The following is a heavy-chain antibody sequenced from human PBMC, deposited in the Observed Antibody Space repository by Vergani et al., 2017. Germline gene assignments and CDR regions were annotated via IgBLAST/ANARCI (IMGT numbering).Heavy chain of an antibody. Sequence: VQLLESVGGLLQPGGSLRLSCAASGFTFRSYAMSWVRPAPGTGLEWVSAISGRGGSTYYAHAVKGRFTISRDNSKNTLYLQRNSLRAEDTAVYYCARDVRPYCSGCSCYVRAFDSGGQGTMVTVSS. CDR2: ISGRGGST. CDR3: ARDVRPYCSGCSCYVRAFDS. V-gene: IGHV3-23*01. D-gene: IGHD2-15*01. J-gene: IGHJ3*02. CDR1: GFTFRSYA.